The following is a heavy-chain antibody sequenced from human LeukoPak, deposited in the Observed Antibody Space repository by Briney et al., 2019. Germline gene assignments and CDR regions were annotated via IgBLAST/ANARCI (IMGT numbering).Heavy chain of an antibody. CDR1: GGSISRSSYY. J-gene: IGHJ6*03. D-gene: IGHD6-19*01. CDR3: ARSQWLVAIYYYDYMDV. CDR2: IYYSGST. Sequence: SETLSLTCTVSGGSISRSSYYWGWIRQPPGKGLEWIGSIYYSGSTYYNPSLKSRVTISVDTSKNQFSLKLSSVTAADTAVYYCARSQWLVAIYYYDYMDVWGKGTTVTVSS. V-gene: IGHV4-39*01.